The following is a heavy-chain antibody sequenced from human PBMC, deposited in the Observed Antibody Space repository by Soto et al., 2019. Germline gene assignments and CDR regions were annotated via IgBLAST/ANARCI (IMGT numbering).Heavy chain of an antibody. CDR2: IYYSGST. CDR1: GGSISSYY. J-gene: IGHJ4*02. CDR3: ARGDGYYDSSGYPFDY. V-gene: IGHV4-59*01. Sequence: QVQLQESGPGLVKPSETLSLTCTVSGGSISSYYWSWIRQPPGKGLEWIGYIYYSGSTNYNPSLKSRVTISVDTAKNQFSLKLSSVTVADTAVYYCARGDGYYDSSGYPFDYWGQGTLVTVSS. D-gene: IGHD3-22*01.